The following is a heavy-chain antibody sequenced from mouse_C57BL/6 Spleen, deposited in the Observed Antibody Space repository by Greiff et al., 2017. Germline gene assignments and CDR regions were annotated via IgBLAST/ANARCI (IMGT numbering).Heavy chain of an antibody. CDR1: GHTFTSYG. CDR2: IYPRSGNT. Sequence: QVQLQQSGAELARPGASVKLSCKASGHTFTSYGISWVKQRTGQGLEWIGEIYPRSGNTYYNEKFKGKATLTADKSSSTAYMELRSLTSEDSAVYFCARVGKDYDGGPFAYGGQGTLVTVSA. J-gene: IGHJ3*01. V-gene: IGHV1-81*01. D-gene: IGHD2-4*01. CDR3: ARVGKDYDGGPFAY.